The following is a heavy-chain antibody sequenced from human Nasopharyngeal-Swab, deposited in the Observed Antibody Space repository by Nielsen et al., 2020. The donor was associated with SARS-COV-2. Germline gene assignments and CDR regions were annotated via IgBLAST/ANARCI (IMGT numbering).Heavy chain of an antibody. V-gene: IGHV1-3*01. CDR3: ARDLIPGSGSYYGARNWFDP. Sequence: ASVKVSCKASGYTFTSYAMHWVRQAPGQRLEWMGWINAGNGNTKYSQKFQGRVTITRDTSASTAYMELSSLRSEDTAVYYCARDLIPGSGSYYGARNWFDPWGQGTLVTVSS. J-gene: IGHJ5*02. CDR1: GYTFTSYA. D-gene: IGHD3-10*01. CDR2: INAGNGNT.